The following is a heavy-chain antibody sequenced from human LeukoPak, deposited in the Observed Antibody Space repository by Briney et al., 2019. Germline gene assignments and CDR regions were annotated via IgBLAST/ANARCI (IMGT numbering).Heavy chain of an antibody. Sequence: GGSLRLSCAASGFNFSTYGMNWVRQAPGKGLEWVSTISRSGDITYYADSVKGRFTISRDNSKNTLYLQMNSLRAEDTAIYYCATGSTAVAGTKYWGQGILVTVSS. D-gene: IGHD6-19*01. J-gene: IGHJ4*02. V-gene: IGHV3-23*01. CDR3: ATGSTAVAGTKY. CDR1: GFNFSTYG. CDR2: ISRSGDIT.